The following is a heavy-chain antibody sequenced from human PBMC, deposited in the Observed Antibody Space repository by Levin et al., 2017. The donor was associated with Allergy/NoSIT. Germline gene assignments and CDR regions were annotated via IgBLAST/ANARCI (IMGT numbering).Heavy chain of an antibody. CDR1: GFIFSNYW. CDR2: IKQDGSVK. J-gene: IGHJ4*02. CDR3: ARLGTMADFDY. Sequence: GESLKISCVASGFIFSNYWMSWVRQAPGKGLEWVANIKQDGSVKYYVDSVKGRFTFSRDNAKNSLYLQMDSLRAEDTAVYYCARLGTMADFDYWGQGTLVTVSS. V-gene: IGHV3-7*04. D-gene: IGHD1/OR15-1a*01.